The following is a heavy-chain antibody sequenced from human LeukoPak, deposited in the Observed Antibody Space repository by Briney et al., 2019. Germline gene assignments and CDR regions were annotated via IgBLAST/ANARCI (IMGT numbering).Heavy chain of an antibody. V-gene: IGHV3-23*01. CDR3: AKLGPAGYSSAWADY. CDR1: AFTFRSHG. D-gene: IGHD6-19*01. CDR2: ISGSGANT. J-gene: IGHJ4*02. Sequence: PGGSLRLSCAASAFTFRSHGMTWARQAPGKGLEWVSAISGSGANTYYADSAKGRFTISRDNSKNTLYLQINSLRAEDTALYYCAKLGPAGYSSAWADYWGQGTLVIVSS.